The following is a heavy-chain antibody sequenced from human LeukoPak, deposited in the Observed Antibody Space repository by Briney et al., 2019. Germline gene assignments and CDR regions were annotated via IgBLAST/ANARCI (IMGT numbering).Heavy chain of an antibody. V-gene: IGHV3-33*06. CDR2: IWYDGTTK. CDR1: GFTFSNFG. J-gene: IGHJ4*02. CDR3: AKDAQWTRRLLDC. Sequence: GSLRLSCAASGFTFSNFGMHWVRQAPGKGLEWVAVIWYDGTTKHYADSVKGRFSISRDNSKNTVYLEMNSLRAEDTAVYYCAKDAQWTRRLLDCWGQGTLVTVSS. D-gene: IGHD3/OR15-3a*01.